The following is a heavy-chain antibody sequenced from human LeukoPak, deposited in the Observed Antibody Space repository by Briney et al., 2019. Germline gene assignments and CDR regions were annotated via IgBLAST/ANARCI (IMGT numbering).Heavy chain of an antibody. CDR3: ARDQKVRYGMDV. V-gene: IGHV1-69*04. Sequence: SVKVSCKASGGTFSSYAISWVRQAPGQGLEWMGRIIPIFGIANYAQEFQGRVTITADKSTSTAYMELSSLRSEDTAVYYCARDQKVRYGMDVWGQGTTVTVSS. CDR2: IIPIFGIA. CDR1: GGTFSSYA. D-gene: IGHD3-10*01. J-gene: IGHJ6*02.